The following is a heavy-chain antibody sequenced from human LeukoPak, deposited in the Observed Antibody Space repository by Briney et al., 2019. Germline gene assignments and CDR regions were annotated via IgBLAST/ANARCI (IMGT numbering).Heavy chain of an antibody. CDR3: ARSPHRLIGHWFDP. J-gene: IGHJ5*02. CDR1: GGSINSYY. D-gene: IGHD3-16*01. CDR2: IFSSGNT. V-gene: IGHV4-4*07. Sequence: SETLSLTCTVSGGSINSYYWSWIRQPAGKGLEWIGRIFSSGNTIYNPSLQSRVTMSVDTSKNQFSLRLNSVTAADTAVYYCARSPHRLIGHWFDPWGQGTLVTVSS.